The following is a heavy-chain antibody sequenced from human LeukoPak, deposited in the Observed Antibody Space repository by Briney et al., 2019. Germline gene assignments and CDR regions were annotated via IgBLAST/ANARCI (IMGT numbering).Heavy chain of an antibody. V-gene: IGHV1-8*03. CDR1: GYTFTSYD. D-gene: IGHD3-10*01. Sequence: ASVKVSCKASGYTFTSYDINWVRQATGQGLEWMGWMNPNSGNTGYAQKFQGRVTITRNTSISTAYMELRSLRSDDTAVYYCARGARRHYYGSGSYATDYWGQGTLVTVSS. CDR2: MNPNSGNT. J-gene: IGHJ4*02. CDR3: ARGARRHYYGSGSYATDY.